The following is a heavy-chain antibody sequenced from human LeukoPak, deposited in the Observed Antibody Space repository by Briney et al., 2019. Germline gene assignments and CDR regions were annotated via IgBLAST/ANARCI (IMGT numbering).Heavy chain of an antibody. CDR1: GGSISGYY. V-gene: IGHV4-39*01. CDR3: ARHVGSDNYPRYFDY. D-gene: IGHD2-21*02. Sequence: PSQTLSLTCTVSGGSISGYYWGWIRQPPGKGLEWIGSIYYSGSTFYNPSLKSRVTISVDTSNNQFSLKLSSVTAADTAVYYCARHVGSDNYPRYFDYWGQGTLVTVSS. J-gene: IGHJ4*02. CDR2: IYYSGST.